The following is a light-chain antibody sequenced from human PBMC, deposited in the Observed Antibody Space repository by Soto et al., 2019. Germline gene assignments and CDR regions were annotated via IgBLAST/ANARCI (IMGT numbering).Light chain of an antibody. CDR1: RDISTW. CDR2: EAS. J-gene: IGKJ4*01. V-gene: IGKV1-5*01. Sequence: DIQMTQSLSTLSASAGDRVTITCRASRDISTWLAWYQQKPGKAPKVLIYEASNLESGVPSRFSGSGSGTEFTLTISSLQPDDFATYYCQEYSRDFGGG. CDR3: QEYSRD.